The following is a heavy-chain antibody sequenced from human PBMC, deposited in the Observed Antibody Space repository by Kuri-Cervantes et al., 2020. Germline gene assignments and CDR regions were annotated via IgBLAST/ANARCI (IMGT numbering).Heavy chain of an antibody. D-gene: IGHD3-22*01. J-gene: IGHJ6*03. CDR2: IKQDGSEK. Sequence: GESLKISCAASRFTFSSYWMSWVRQAPGKGLEWVANIKQDGSEKYYVDSVKGRFTISRDNAKNSLYLQMNSLRAEDTAVYYCARAEGYYDSSGYHPYYYYYYMDVWGKGTTVTVSS. V-gene: IGHV3-7*02. CDR3: ARAEGYYDSSGYHPYYYYYYMDV. CDR1: RFTFSSYW.